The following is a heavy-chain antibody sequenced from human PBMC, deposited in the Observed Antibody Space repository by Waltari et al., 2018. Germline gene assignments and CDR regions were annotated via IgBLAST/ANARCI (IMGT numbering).Heavy chain of an antibody. CDR2: IYYSGIT. CDR1: PCSFTTYGYY. J-gene: IGHJ3*02. D-gene: IGHD6-13*01. CDR3: AVGRGIFDI. V-gene: IGHV4-39*01. Sequence: LQLQESGPGLVKPSETLSLTCTVPPCSFTTYGYYWGWIRQPPGKGLEWIGSIYYSGITYYDPSLESRVIISIDTSESRISLRLNSVTAADTAVYYCAVGRGIFDIWGQGTVVTVSS.